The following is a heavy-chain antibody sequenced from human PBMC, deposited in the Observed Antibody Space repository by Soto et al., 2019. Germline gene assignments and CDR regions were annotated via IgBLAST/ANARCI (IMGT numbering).Heavy chain of an antibody. V-gene: IGHV1-18*01. Sequence: ASVKVSCKASGYNFTSYGITWVRLAPGQGLEWKGWINTFSDNTIYAQNFQGRVFMTADKSTTSSYMELRSHRSDDTAVYYCGRDSAGRGWSFDFWGQGSLVTVSS. CDR3: GRDSAGRGWSFDF. CDR2: INTFSDNT. D-gene: IGHD6-19*01. J-gene: IGHJ4*02. CDR1: GYNFTSYG.